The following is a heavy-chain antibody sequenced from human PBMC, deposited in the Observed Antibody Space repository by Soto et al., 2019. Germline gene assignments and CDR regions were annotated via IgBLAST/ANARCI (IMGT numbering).Heavy chain of an antibody. CDR3: ARASSSWYGLGLNY. D-gene: IGHD6-13*01. CDR2: MNPNSGNT. J-gene: IGHJ4*02. Sequence: QVQLVQSGAEVKKPGASVKVSCKASGYTFTCYDINWVRQATGQGLEWMGWMNPNSGNTGYAQKFQGRVTMTRNTSISTAYMELSSLRSEDTAVYYCARASSSWYGLGLNYWGQGTLVTVSS. V-gene: IGHV1-8*01. CDR1: GYTFTCYD.